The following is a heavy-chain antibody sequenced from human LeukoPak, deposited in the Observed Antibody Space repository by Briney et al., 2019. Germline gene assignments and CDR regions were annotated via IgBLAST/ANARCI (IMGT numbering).Heavy chain of an antibody. CDR2: ISGSGGST. V-gene: IGHV3-23*01. J-gene: IGHJ4*02. Sequence: GGSLRLSCAASGFTFSSYAMSWVRQAPGKGLEWVSAISGSGGSTYYADSVKGRFTISRDNSKNTLYLQMNSLRAEDTAMYYCARVLYGDYSPFDYWGQGTLVTVSS. CDR3: ARVLYGDYSPFDY. D-gene: IGHD4-17*01. CDR1: GFTFSSYA.